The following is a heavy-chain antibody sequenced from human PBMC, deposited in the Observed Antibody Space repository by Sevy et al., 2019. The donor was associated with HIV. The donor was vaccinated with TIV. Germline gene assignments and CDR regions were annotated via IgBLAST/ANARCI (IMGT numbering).Heavy chain of an antibody. Sequence: GGSLRLSCAASGFTCSSYWMTWVRQAPGKGLEWVANIKQDMSEKYYADSVKGRFTISRDNARNSLYLQMESRRAEDTAVYYCARAQQVTMLVVIGGLYFDFWGQGTLVTVSS. D-gene: IGHD3-22*01. CDR1: GFTCSSYW. V-gene: IGHV3-7*01. CDR2: IKQDMSEK. CDR3: ARAQQVTMLVVIGGLYFDF. J-gene: IGHJ4*02.